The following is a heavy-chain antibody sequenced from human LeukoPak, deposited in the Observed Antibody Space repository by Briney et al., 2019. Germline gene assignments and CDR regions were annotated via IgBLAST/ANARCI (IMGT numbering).Heavy chain of an antibody. CDR3: AGEEVVVTASFDY. J-gene: IGHJ4*02. CDR2: ISYDGSNK. D-gene: IGHD2-21*02. CDR1: GFTFSSYA. V-gene: IGHV3-30-3*01. Sequence: GGSLRLSCAASGFTFSSYAMHWVRQAPGKGLEWVAVISYDGSNKYYADSVKGRFTISRDNSKNTLYLQMNRRRAEDTAVYYCAGEEVVVTASFDYWGQGTLVTVSS.